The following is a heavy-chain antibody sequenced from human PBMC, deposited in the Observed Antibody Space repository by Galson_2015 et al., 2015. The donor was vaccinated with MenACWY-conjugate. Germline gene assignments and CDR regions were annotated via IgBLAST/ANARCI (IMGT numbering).Heavy chain of an antibody. J-gene: IGHJ4*01. CDR3: ARDRRSRSASCSDN. V-gene: IGHV3-21*06. D-gene: IGHD2-2*01. CDR2: ITSSSSDI. Sequence: SLRLSCAASGFGFSNFTMHWVRQAPGKGLEWVSSITSSSSDIYYADSVKGRFTVSRDNAQNSLYLQMNSLTAEDTAVYYCARDRRSRSASCSDNWGHGTRVTVSS. CDR1: GFGFSNFT.